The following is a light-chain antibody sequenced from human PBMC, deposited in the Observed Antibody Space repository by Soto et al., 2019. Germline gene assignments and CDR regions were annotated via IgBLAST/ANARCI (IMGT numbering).Light chain of an antibody. J-gene: IGKJ1*01. Sequence: IQMTQSPSTLSASVGDRVTITCRASQSISSYLAWYQQKPGKAPKLLIYAASTLQSGVPSRFSGSGSGTDFTLTISCLQSEDFATYYCQQYYSYPPWTFGQGTKVDNK. CDR2: AAS. CDR3: QQYYSYPPWT. CDR1: QSISSY. V-gene: IGKV1-8*01.